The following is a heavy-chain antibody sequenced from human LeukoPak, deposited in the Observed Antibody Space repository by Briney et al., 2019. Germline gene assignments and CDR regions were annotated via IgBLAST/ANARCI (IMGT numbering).Heavy chain of an antibody. Sequence: PSETPSLTCAVSGGSISDYYWSWIRQPPGKGLEWIGEINHSGSTNYNPSLKSRVTISEDTSKNQFSLKLSSVTAADTAVYYCARGRLGYCSGGSCYSYSNWFDPWGQGTLVTVSS. D-gene: IGHD2-15*01. CDR1: GGSISDYY. J-gene: IGHJ5*02. V-gene: IGHV4-34*01. CDR2: INHSGST. CDR3: ARGRLGYCSGGSCYSYSNWFDP.